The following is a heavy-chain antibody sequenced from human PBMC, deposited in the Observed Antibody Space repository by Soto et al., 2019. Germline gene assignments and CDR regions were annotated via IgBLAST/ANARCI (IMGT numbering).Heavy chain of an antibody. J-gene: IGHJ4*02. D-gene: IGHD6-19*01. V-gene: IGHV4-39*01. CDR1: GGSISSSSYY. CDR3: ARQKVDSSGCDFDY. Sequence: QLQLQESGPGLVKPSETLSLTCTVSGGSISSSSYYWGWIRQPPGKGLEWIGSIYYSGSTYYNPSLKSRVTISVDTSKNKFSLKLSSVTAADTAVYYCARQKVDSSGCDFDYWGQGTLVTVSS. CDR2: IYYSGST.